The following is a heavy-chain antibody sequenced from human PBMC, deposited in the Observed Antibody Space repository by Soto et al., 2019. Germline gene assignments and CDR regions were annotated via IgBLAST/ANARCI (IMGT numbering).Heavy chain of an antibody. CDR1: GGSISSYY. V-gene: IGHV4-59*01. Sequence: SETLSLTCTVSGGSISSYYWSWIRQPPGKGLEWIGYIYYSGSTNYNPSLKSRVTISVDTSKNQFSLKLSSVTAADTAVYYCASWGGDDAFDIWGQGTMVTVSS. CDR2: IYYSGST. J-gene: IGHJ3*02. D-gene: IGHD2-21*01. CDR3: ASWGGDDAFDI.